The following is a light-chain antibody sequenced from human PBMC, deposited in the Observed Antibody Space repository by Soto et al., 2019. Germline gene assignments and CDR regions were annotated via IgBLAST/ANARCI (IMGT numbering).Light chain of an antibody. CDR3: QQYNSYSLT. CDR1: QSINIW. Sequence: DIQMTQSPSTLSASVGDRVTITCRASQSINIWLAWYQQKPGKAPNLLIYKASSLESGVPSRFSGSGSGTEFTLTISSLQPDEFATYYCQQYNSYSLTFGQGTKVEIK. CDR2: KAS. V-gene: IGKV1-5*03. J-gene: IGKJ1*01.